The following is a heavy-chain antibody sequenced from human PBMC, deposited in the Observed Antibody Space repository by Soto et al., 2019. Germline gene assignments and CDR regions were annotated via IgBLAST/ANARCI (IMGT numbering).Heavy chain of an antibody. Sequence: EVQLVESGGGLVKPGRSLRLSCTGSGFTFGDYAMSWFRQAPGRGLEWVGFIRSKTYGGTTEYAASVKGRFTISRDDSKGITYLQMNGLKTEDTAVYYCTGDTSGYYYASAIDDWGQGTLVTVSS. CDR3: TGDTSGYYYASAIDD. J-gene: IGHJ4*02. CDR1: GFTFGDYA. D-gene: IGHD3-22*01. V-gene: IGHV3-49*05. CDR2: IRSKTYGGTT.